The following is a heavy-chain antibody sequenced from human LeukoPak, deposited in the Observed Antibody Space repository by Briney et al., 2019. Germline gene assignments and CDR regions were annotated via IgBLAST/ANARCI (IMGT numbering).Heavy chain of an antibody. CDR1: GGSISSYY. V-gene: IGHV4-59*01. Sequence: SETLSLTCTVSGGSISSYYWSWIRQPPGKGLEWIGYIYYSGSTNYNPSLKGRVTISVDTSKNQFSLKLSSVTAADTALYYCARLSARRGYYYGMDVWGQGTTVTVSS. D-gene: IGHD3-10*01. J-gene: IGHJ6*02. CDR2: IYYSGST. CDR3: ARLSARRGYYYGMDV.